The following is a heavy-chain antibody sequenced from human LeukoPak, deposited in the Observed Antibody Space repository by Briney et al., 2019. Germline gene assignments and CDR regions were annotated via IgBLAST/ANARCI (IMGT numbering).Heavy chain of an antibody. CDR3: ARSASSTSRSAFDI. V-gene: IGHV4-59*01. J-gene: IGHJ3*02. CDR2: CHYSGNT. CDR1: GGSISSNY. Sequence: SETLSLTCPISGGSISSNYWSWIRQPPGKGLEWIGYCHYSGNTNYNPSLKSRATISVDMSKNQFSLTLNSVTAADTAVYYCARSASSTSRSAFDIWGQGTRVTASS.